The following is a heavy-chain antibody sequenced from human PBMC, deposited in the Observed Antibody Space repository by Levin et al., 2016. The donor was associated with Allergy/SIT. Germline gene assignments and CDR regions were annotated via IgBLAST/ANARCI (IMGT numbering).Heavy chain of an antibody. CDR3: ARGYYYGSGTYPLYMDV. CDR2: INPGGGTT. CDR1: GYSFTIYY. D-gene: IGHD3-10*01. Sequence: ASVKVSCKASGYSFTIYYVHWVRQAPGQGLEWMGIINPGGGTTSYAQKFQGRVTMTRDTSTSTVYMELSSLRSEDTAVYYCARGYYYGSGTYPLYMDVWGQGTTVTVSS. V-gene: IGHV1-46*01. J-gene: IGHJ6*02.